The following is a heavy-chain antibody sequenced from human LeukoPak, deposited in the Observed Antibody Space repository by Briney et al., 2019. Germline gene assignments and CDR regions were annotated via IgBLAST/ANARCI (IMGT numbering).Heavy chain of an antibody. CDR1: GFSFISYG. CDR2: ISDDGRRK. Sequence: GGSLRLSCAASGFSFISYGMHWVRQAPGKGLEWVGVISDDGRRKDYADSVRGRFTISRDNSKDTLYLQMNSLRAEDTAVYYCAKRPSDYGDYVSYFDYWGQGTLVTVSS. D-gene: IGHD4-17*01. V-gene: IGHV3-30*18. J-gene: IGHJ4*02. CDR3: AKRPSDYGDYVSYFDY.